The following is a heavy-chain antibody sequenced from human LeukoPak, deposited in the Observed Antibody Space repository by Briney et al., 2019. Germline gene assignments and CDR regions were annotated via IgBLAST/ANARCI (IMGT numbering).Heavy chain of an antibody. CDR1: GFTFTRYW. J-gene: IGHJ4*02. Sequence: GGPLRLSCAAPGFTFTRYWMPWVRQVPGKGLDWVSRINEDGSITTHADSVRGRFTISRGNARDTLYLQMNSLRSEDTAVYYCARDLGGIAGSWGQGTLVTVSS. D-gene: IGHD1-26*01. V-gene: IGHV3-74*01. CDR2: INEDGSIT. CDR3: ARDLGGIAGS.